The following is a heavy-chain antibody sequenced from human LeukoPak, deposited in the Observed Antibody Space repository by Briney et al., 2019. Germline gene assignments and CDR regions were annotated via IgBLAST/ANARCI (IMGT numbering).Heavy chain of an antibody. CDR2: SSAYNGNT. Sequence: ASVKVSCKASGYTFTSYGISWVRQAPGQGLEWMGRSSAYNGNTNHAQKLQGRVTMTTDHSTRTAYMELRSLRSDDTAVYYCARVSRSGYYTGMGAFDIWGQGTMVTVSS. J-gene: IGHJ3*02. CDR3: ARVSRSGYYTGMGAFDI. CDR1: GYTFTSYG. D-gene: IGHD3-3*01. V-gene: IGHV1-18*01.